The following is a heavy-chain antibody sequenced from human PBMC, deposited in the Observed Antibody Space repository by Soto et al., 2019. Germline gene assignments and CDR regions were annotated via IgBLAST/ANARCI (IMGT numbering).Heavy chain of an antibody. V-gene: IGHV3-11*01. Sequence: QMQLVASGGGLVKPGGSLRLSCAASGFTFSDYYMSWIRQAPGKGLEWVSYISTGGSTVYYADSVKGRFTISRDNAKNSLYLQTNSLRADDTAVYYCGTGAAAVWWYWGQGTLGTFSS. CDR3: GTGAAAVWWY. CDR2: ISTGGSTV. CDR1: GFTFSDYY. J-gene: IGHJ4*02. D-gene: IGHD6-25*01.